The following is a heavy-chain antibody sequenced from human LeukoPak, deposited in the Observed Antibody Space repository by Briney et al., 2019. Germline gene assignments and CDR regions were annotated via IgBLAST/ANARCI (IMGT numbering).Heavy chain of an antibody. CDR1: GFTLSSFA. Sequence: GGSLRLSCAASGFTLSSFAMSWVRPAPGEGLEWGSAISGSGGSTYYADSVKGRFTISRDNSTNTLYQQMNSLSAVDKAVYYYAKAVESPYYDFWSGYYFLFDYWGQGTLVTVSS. CDR2: ISGSGGST. D-gene: IGHD3-3*01. V-gene: IGHV3-23*01. J-gene: IGHJ4*02. CDR3: AKAVESPYYDFWSGYYFLFDY.